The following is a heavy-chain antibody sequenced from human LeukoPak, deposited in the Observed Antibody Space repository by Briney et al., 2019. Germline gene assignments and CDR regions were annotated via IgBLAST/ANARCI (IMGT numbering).Heavy chain of an antibody. Sequence: GGSLRLSCAASGFPFTSAMRWVRQAPGKGLEWVSSITGSGDEAFYADSVKGRFTIFRDNSKNTLYLQMNSLRAEDTAVYYCARPSSSSWPYYYDIIPLDYWGQGTLVTVSS. D-gene: IGHD3-22*01. J-gene: IGHJ4*02. CDR2: ITGSGDEA. V-gene: IGHV3-23*01. CDR1: GFPFTSA. CDR3: ARPSSSSWPYYYDIIPLDY.